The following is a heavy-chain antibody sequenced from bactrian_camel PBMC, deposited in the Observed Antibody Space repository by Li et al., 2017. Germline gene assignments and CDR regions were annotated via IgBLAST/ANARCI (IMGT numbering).Heavy chain of an antibody. CDR3: AAEVSFRIWFDAEYPYDE. Sequence: VQLVESGGGSVQPGGSLRLSCPTSEFTFDYDDMGWYRQAPGKGLEWVSTINSGGSSTYYADSVKGRFIISQDAAKNTVYLQMNSLEPDDTGMYYCAAEVSFRIWFDAEYPYDEWGQGTQVTVS. D-gene: IGHD1*01. V-gene: IGHV3S36*01. J-gene: IGHJ4*01. CDR1: EFTFDYDD. CDR2: INSGGSST.